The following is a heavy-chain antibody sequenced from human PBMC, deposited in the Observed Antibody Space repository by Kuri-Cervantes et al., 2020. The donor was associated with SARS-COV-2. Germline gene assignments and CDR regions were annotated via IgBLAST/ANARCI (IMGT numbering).Heavy chain of an antibody. J-gene: IGHJ6*02. CDR1: GFTFSSYS. Sequence: GESLKISCAASGFTFSSYSMNWVRQAPGKGLEWVSSISSSSSYIYYADSVKGRFTISRDNAKNSLYLQMNSLRAEDTAVYYCARESRINYYYGMDVWGQGTTVTVSS. V-gene: IGHV3-21*04. CDR2: ISSSSSYI. D-gene: IGHD2-2*01. CDR3: ARESRINYYYGMDV.